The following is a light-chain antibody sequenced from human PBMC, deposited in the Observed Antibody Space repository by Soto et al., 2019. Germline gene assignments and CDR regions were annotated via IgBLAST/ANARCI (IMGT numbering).Light chain of an antibody. V-gene: IGKV3-20*01. J-gene: IGKJ1*01. CDR3: QQYGSSLRWT. Sequence: EIVLTQSPGTLSLSPGERATLSCRASQSVSSSYLAWYQQKPGQAPRLLIYGASSRATGIPDRFSGSGSGTDFTLTISRLEPEDFAVYYCQQYGSSLRWTFGQGTKVEIE. CDR2: GAS. CDR1: QSVSSSY.